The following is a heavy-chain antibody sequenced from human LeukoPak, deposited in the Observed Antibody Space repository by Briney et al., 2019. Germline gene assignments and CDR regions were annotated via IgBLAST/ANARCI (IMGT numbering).Heavy chain of an antibody. D-gene: IGHD1-26*01. CDR3: AHSGGTYYLEY. Sequence: SGPTLVNPTQTLTLTCTFSGFSLSTSGVGVGWIRQPPGKALEWLSVIYWNDDKRYSPSLKSRLTITKDTTTNQVVLTMTNMDPVDTATFYCAHSGGTYYLEYWGQGTLVTVSS. V-gene: IGHV2-5*01. CDR2: IYWNDDK. CDR1: GFSLSTSGVG. J-gene: IGHJ4*02.